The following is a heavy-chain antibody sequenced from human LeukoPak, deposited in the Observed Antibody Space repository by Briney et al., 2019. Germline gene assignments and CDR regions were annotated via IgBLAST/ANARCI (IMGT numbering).Heavy chain of an antibody. CDR3: ASTYCGGDCDDWYFDL. D-gene: IGHD2-21*02. J-gene: IGHJ2*01. CDR1: GYTFTSYG. V-gene: IGHV1-2*02. CDR2: INPNSGGT. Sequence: ASVKVSCKASGYTFTSYGISWVRQAPGQGLEWMGWINPNSGGTNYAQKFQGRVTMTRDTSISTAYMELSRLRSDDTAVYYCASTYCGGDCDDWYFDLWGRGTLVTVSS.